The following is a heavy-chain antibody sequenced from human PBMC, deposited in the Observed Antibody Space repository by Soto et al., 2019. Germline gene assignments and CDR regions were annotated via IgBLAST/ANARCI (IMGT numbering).Heavy chain of an antibody. J-gene: IGHJ4*02. CDR2: INHRGST. V-gene: IGHV4-34*01. D-gene: IGHD3-10*01. CDR3: ARGIRVATRGDYFDY. CDR1: GGSFSGYY. Sequence: QVQLQQWGAGLLKSSETLSLTCAVYGGSFSGYYWSWIRQPPGKGLEWIGEINHRGSTNYNPSLKSRVTISVDTSRNQFALKLSSVTADTAVYYCARGIRVATRGDYFDYWGQGTLVTGSS.